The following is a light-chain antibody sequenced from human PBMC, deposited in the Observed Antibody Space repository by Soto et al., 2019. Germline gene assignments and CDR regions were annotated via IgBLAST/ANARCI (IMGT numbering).Light chain of an antibody. CDR1: SSDVGSYNR. CDR2: EVS. V-gene: IGLV2-18*01. CDR3: SLYTSSSTVA. J-gene: IGLJ2*01. Sequence: QSALTQPPSVSGSPGQSVTIPCTATSSDVGSYNRVSWYQQPPGTPPKPIIYEVSNRPSGVPDRFSGSKSGNTASLTISGLQAEDEADYYCSLYTSSSTVAFGGGTKLTVL.